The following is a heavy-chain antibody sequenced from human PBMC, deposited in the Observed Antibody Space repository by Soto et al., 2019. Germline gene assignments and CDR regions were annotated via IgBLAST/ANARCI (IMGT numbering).Heavy chain of an antibody. Sequence: GGSLRLSCAASGFTFSNARINWVRQAPGKGQEWAGRIKSKTDGGTTDYAAPVKGRFAISRDDSKNMLYLQMNSLKTEDTAVSYCTTDADSALIVVRFDYWGRGTLVT. J-gene: IGHJ4*01. D-gene: IGHD3-22*01. CDR1: GFTFSNAR. V-gene: IGHV3-15*07. CDR3: TTDADSALIVVRFDY. CDR2: IKSKTDGGTT.